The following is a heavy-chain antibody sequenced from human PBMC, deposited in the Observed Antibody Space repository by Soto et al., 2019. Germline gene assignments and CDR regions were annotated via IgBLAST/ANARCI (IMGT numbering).Heavy chain of an antibody. CDR3: AMILNSGYDPRPLDY. Sequence: ASVKVSCKASGGTFSSYAISWVRQAPGQGLEWMGGIIPIFGTANYAQKFQGRVTITADESTSTAYMELSSLRSEDTAVYYCAMILNSGYDPRPLDYWGQGTLVTVSS. D-gene: IGHD5-12*01. CDR2: IIPIFGTA. CDR1: GGTFSSYA. J-gene: IGHJ4*02. V-gene: IGHV1-69*13.